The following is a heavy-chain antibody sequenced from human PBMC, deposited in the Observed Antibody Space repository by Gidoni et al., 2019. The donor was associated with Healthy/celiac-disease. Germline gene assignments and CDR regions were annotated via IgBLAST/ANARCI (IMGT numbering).Heavy chain of an antibody. CDR3: ARVADYYDSSGYPFDY. D-gene: IGHD3-22*01. CDR1: GGSISSYY. V-gene: IGHV4-59*01. Sequence: QVQLQESGPGLVKPSETLSLTCTVSGGSISSYYWSWIRQPPGKGLEWIGYIYYSGSTNYNPSLKSRVTISVDTSKNQFSLKLSSVTAADTAVYYCARVADYYDSSGYPFDYWGQGTLVTVSS. CDR2: IYYSGST. J-gene: IGHJ4*02.